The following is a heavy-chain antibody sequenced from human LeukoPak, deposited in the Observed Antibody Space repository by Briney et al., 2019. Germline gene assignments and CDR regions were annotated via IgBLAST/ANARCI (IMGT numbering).Heavy chain of an antibody. CDR1: GGSISSYY. V-gene: IGHV4-4*09. Sequence: SETLSLTCTVSGGSISSYYWSWIRQPPGKGLEWIGYIYTSGSTNYNPSLKSRVTISVDTSKNQFSLKLSSVTAADTAVYYCARLGYCSGGSCYPYYYYYMDVWGKGTTVTVSS. J-gene: IGHJ6*03. CDR2: IYTSGST. CDR3: ARLGYCSGGSCYPYYYYYMDV. D-gene: IGHD2-15*01.